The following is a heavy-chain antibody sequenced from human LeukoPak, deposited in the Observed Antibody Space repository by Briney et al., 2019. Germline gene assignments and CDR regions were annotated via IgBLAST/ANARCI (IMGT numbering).Heavy chain of an antibody. J-gene: IGHJ4*02. CDR3: AKRHFYDTSGFQLDY. CDR2: ISGSASNT. D-gene: IGHD3-22*01. V-gene: IGHV3-23*01. Sequence: GGSLRLSCAASGFTFSSYAMSWVRQAPGKGLEWVSAISGSASNTYYADSVQGRFTIPRANSKNTLYLQMNTLRAEDTAVYYCAKRHFYDTSGFQLDYWGQGTLVTVSS. CDR1: GFTFSSYA.